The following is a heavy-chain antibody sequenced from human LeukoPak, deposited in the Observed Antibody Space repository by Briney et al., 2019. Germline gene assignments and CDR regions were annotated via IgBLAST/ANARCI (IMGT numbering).Heavy chain of an antibody. V-gene: IGHV4-59*01. CDR2: IYYSGST. CDR1: GGSISSYY. J-gene: IGHJ4*02. D-gene: IGHD3-9*01. CDR3: ASWGLTGFDY. Sequence: PSETLSLTCTVSGGSISSYYWSWIRQPPGKGLEWIGYIYYSGSTNYNPPLKSRVTISVDTSKNQFSLKLSSVTAADTAVYYCASWGLTGFDYWGQGTLVTVSS.